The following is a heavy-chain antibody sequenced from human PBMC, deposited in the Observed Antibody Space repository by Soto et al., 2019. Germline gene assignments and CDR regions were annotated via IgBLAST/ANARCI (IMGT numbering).Heavy chain of an antibody. J-gene: IGHJ4*01. CDR2: INPNTGDR. D-gene: IGHD6-6*01. CDR1: GYTFTSYG. V-gene: IGHV1-2*02. CDR3: ARSLSTIGARPDY. Sequence: ASVKVSCKASGYTFTSYGISWVRQAPGQGLEWMGWINPNTGDRNYAQKFQGRVTVTRDTSISTAYMELSGLTSADTAVYYCARSLSTIGARPDYWGHGTLVTVSS.